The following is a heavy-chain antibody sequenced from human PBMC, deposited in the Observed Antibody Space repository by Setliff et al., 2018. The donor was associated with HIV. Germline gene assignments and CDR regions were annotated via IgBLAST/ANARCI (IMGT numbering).Heavy chain of an antibody. D-gene: IGHD3-22*01. V-gene: IGHV4-34*01. J-gene: IGHJ4*02. CDR2: INRGGST. CDR1: GGSFSDYY. Sequence: PSETLSLTCAVYGGSFSDYYWSWIRQPPGKGLEWIGEINRGGSTNYNPSLKSRVTISLDTSKRQFSLKLSSVTAADTAVYYCARALGYYYDSSGYVDYWGQGTLVTVS. CDR3: ARALGYYYDSSGYVDY.